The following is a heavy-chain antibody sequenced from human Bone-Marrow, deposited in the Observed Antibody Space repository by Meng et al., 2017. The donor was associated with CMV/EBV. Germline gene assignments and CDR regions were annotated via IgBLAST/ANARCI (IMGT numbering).Heavy chain of an antibody. CDR1: GFAVRSHY. CDR3: ARGGRDNVLKAAVVPLFDP. D-gene: IGHD2-8*01. J-gene: IGHJ5*02. CDR2: IYSGGTT. Sequence: GESLKISCSASGFAVRSHYMSWVRQSPGAGLEWVSVIYSGGTTYYADSVKGRFTVSRDDSENTLHLQLNSLRSEDTAVYYCARGGRDNVLKAAVVPLFDPWGQGTRVTGSS. V-gene: IGHV3-66*02.